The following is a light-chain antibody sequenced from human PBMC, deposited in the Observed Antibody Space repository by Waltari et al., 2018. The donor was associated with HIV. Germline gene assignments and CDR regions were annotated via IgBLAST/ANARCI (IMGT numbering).Light chain of an antibody. Sequence: QSALTQPASVSGSPGQSITISCTGTSSDVGSYNLVSWYQQHPGKAPKLMIYEVNKRPSGVSTRFSGPNTGNTASLTVSGLHADDEADYYCCSYAGSPYVFGTRTKVTVL. CDR2: EVN. J-gene: IGLJ1*01. CDR1: SSDVGSYNL. CDR3: CSYAGSPYV. V-gene: IGLV2-23*02.